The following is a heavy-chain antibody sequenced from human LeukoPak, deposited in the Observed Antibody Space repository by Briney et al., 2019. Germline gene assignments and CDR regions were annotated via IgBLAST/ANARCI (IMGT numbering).Heavy chain of an antibody. CDR2: ISSDGNNK. CDR1: GFTFSIYG. J-gene: IGHJ4*02. CDR3: ARLYASGSYIDY. V-gene: IGHV3-30*03. D-gene: IGHD3-10*01. Sequence: PERSLRLSCAASGFTFSIYGMHWVRQAPGKGLEWVAVISSDGNNKYYADSVKGRFTISRDNSKNTLYLQMNSLRTEDTAVYYCARLYASGSYIDYWGQGTLVTVSS.